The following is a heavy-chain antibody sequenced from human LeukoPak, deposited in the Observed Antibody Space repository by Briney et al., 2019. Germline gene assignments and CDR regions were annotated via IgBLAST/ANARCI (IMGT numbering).Heavy chain of an antibody. V-gene: IGHV4-59*01. J-gene: IGHJ4*02. CDR2: IHYNGRA. CDR3: ASPHGRNAGY. CDR1: GGSISSNY. Sequence: SETLSLTCTVSGGSISSNYWSWIRQPPGKGLEWIAYIHYNGRADYNPSLKSRVTMSVDTSKNQFSLSLTSVTAADTAVYYCASPHGRNAGYWGQGTLVTVSS. D-gene: IGHD4-23*01.